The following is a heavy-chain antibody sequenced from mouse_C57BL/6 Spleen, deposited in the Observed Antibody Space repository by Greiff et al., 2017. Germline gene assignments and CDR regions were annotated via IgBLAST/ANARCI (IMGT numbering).Heavy chain of an antibody. Sequence: QVQLQQPGAELVRPGSSVKLSCKASGYTFTSYWMHWVKQRPIQGLEWIGNIDPSDSDTHYNQKFKDKATLTVDKSSSTAYMQLSSLTSEDSAVYYCARGITTPRWFAYWGGGTLVTVSA. CDR1: GYTFTSYW. CDR3: ARGITTPRWFAY. CDR2: IDPSDSDT. J-gene: IGHJ3*01. D-gene: IGHD1-1*01. V-gene: IGHV1-52*01.